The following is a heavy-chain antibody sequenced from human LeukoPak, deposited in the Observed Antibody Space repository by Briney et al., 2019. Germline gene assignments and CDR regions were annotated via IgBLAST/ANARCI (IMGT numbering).Heavy chain of an antibody. J-gene: IGHJ6*02. CDR2: IWYDGSNK. CDR1: GFTFGSYG. Sequence: GGSLRLSCAASGFTFGSYGMHWVRQAPGKGLEWVAVIWYDGSNKYYADSVKGRFTISRDNSKNTLYLQMNSLRAEDTAVYYCARANSGSYYSSGMDVWGQGTTVTVSS. CDR3: ARANSGSYYSSGMDV. V-gene: IGHV3-33*01. D-gene: IGHD1-26*01.